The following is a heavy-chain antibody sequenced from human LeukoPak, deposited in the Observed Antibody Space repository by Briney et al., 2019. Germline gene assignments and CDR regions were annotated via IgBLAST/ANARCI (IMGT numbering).Heavy chain of an antibody. CDR2: IIPIFGTA. V-gene: IGHV1-69*05. D-gene: IGHD5-12*01. J-gene: IGHJ4*02. CDR1: GGTFSSYA. Sequence: ASVKVSCKAFGGTFSSYAISWVRQAPGQGLEWMGRIIPIFGTANYAQKFQGRVTITTDESTSTAYMELSSLRSEDTAVYYCAIMDSGYDLDYWGQGTLVTVSS. CDR3: AIMDSGYDLDY.